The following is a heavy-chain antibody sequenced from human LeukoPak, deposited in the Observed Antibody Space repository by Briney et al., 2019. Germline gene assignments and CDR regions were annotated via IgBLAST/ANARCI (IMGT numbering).Heavy chain of an antibody. D-gene: IGHD1-1*01. CDR2: MKQDGSEK. J-gene: IGHJ6*02. Sequence: GGSLRLSCTAFGVTFSSYWMSWVRQAPGKGLEWVAFMKQDGSEKYYVDFVKGRFSISRDNAKNSLYLQMNSLGADDTAVYYCAGGTGMDVWGQGTTVTVSS. V-gene: IGHV3-7*05. CDR1: GVTFSSYW. CDR3: AGGTGMDV.